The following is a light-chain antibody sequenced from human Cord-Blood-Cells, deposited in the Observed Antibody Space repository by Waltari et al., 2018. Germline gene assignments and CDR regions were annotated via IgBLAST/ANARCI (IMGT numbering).Light chain of an antibody. J-gene: IGKJ4*01. CDR1: QSVSSY. CDR3: QQRSNWPPLP. V-gene: IGKV3-11*01. CDR2: DAS. Sequence: EGVLTQSPATLPSSPGESAPLSCRASQSVSSYLAWYQQKPGHAPRLLSYDASNRATGIPARFRGSGSGTDFTLNISSLEPEDFAVYYGQQRSNWPPLPFGGGPKVEIK.